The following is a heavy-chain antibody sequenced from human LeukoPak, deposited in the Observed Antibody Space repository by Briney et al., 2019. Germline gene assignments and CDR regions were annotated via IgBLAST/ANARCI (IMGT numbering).Heavy chain of an antibody. CDR3: ARAPELLWFGELPLAGWFDP. J-gene: IGHJ5*02. Sequence: SETLSLTCTVSGGSISSYYWSWIRQPPGKGLEWIGYIYYSGSTNYNPSLKSRVTISVDTSKNQFSLKLSSVTAADTAVYYCARAPELLWFGELPLAGWFDPWGQGTLVTVSS. V-gene: IGHV4-59*01. CDR2: IYYSGST. D-gene: IGHD3-10*01. CDR1: GGSISSYY.